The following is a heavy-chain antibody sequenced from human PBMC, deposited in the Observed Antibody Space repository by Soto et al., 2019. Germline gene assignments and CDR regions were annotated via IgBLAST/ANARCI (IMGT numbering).Heavy chain of an antibody. Sequence: QVQLQESGPGLVKPSQTLSLTCTVSGGSISSGDYYWSWIRQPPGKGLEWIGYIYYSGSTYYNPSHKGRVTTSVETSKNQFSLKLSSVTAADTAVYYCARGGGYDFWSGLRSIYYYYGMDVWGQGTTVTVSS. D-gene: IGHD3-3*01. CDR3: ARGGGYDFWSGLRSIYYYYGMDV. CDR1: GGSISSGDYY. CDR2: IYYSGST. V-gene: IGHV4-30-4*01. J-gene: IGHJ6*02.